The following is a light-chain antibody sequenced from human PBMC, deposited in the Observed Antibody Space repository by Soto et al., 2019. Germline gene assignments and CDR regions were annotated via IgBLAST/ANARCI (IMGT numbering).Light chain of an antibody. Sequence: DIVMTQSPLSLPVTPGEPASMSCRSSQSLLHDNGLNFLNWYLQKPGQSPQLLISLGSSRASGVPDRFSGSASGRDFTLLISRVEAEDVGVFYCMQALETPLTFGGGTKVDIK. CDR2: LGS. J-gene: IGKJ4*01. CDR3: MQALETPLT. V-gene: IGKV2-28*01. CDR1: QSLLHDNGLNF.